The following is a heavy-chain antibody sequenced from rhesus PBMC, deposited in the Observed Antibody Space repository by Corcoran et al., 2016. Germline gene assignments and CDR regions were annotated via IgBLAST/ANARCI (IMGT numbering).Heavy chain of an antibody. CDR3: ARSVYSSGWYFDY. J-gene: IGHJ4*01. Sequence: QVQLQESGPGLVKPSETLSLTCAVAGDSISSNYWCWIRQSPAQGLEYIGYIYGVSASTSYHPSLKSRVAISTDTSKNQFSLKLSSVTAADTAVYYCARSVYSSGWYFDYWGQGVLVTVSS. V-gene: IGHV4-147*01. CDR1: GDSISSNY. CDR2: IYGVSAST. D-gene: IGHD6-31*01.